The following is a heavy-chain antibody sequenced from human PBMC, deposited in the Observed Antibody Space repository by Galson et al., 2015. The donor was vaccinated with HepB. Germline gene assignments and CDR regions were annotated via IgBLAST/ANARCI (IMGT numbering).Heavy chain of an antibody. J-gene: IGHJ4*02. CDR2: IRYDGSNK. CDR1: GFTFSSYG. D-gene: IGHD1-7*01. CDR3: TTGHTGTTHDGC. V-gene: IGHV3-30*02. Sequence: SLRLSCAASGFTFSSYGMHWVRQAPGKGLEWVAFIRYDGSNKYYADSVKGRFTISRDNSKNTLYLQMNSLRAEDTAVYYCTTGHTGTTHDGCWGQGTLVTVSS.